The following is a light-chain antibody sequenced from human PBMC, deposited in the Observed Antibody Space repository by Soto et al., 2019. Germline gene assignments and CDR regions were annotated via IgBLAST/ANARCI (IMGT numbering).Light chain of an antibody. J-gene: IGLJ1*01. CDR3: CSYAGGYTLYV. Sequence: QSALTQPRSVSGSPGQSVTISCTGTRRDVGGYNYVSWYQQHAGKAPKLIIYDVNERPSGVSDRFSGSKSGNTASLTISGVQAEDQADYYCCSYAGGYTLYVFGTGTKLTVL. CDR1: RRDVGGYNY. V-gene: IGLV2-11*01. CDR2: DVN.